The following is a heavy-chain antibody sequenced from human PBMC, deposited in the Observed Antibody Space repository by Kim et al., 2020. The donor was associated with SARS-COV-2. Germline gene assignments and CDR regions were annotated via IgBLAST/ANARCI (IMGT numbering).Heavy chain of an antibody. D-gene: IGHD3-16*01. CDR2: IKQNGDQK. CDR1: GFTFSDYC. Sequence: GGSLRLSCAVSGFTFSDYCITWVRQAPGRGLEWVSDIKQNGDQKCYLDSVRGRFTISRDDAKNSLYLHMNSLRAEDTAVYYCTRDVRLDGRGMEACDIRG. V-gene: IGHV3-7*01. J-gene: IGHJ3*02. CDR3: TRDVRLDGRGMEACDI.